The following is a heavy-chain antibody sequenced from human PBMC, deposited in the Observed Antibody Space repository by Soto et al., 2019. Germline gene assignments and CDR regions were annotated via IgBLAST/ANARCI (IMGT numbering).Heavy chain of an antibody. Sequence: ASVKVSCKASGYTFTSYYMHWVRQAPGQGLEWVGIINPSGGSTSYAQKFQGRVTMTRDTSTSTVYMELSSLRSEDTAVYYCARVYCSSTSCYFDFDYWGQGTLVTVSS. D-gene: IGHD2-2*01. CDR3: ARVYCSSTSCYFDFDY. V-gene: IGHV1-46*03. CDR2: INPSGGST. J-gene: IGHJ4*02. CDR1: GYTFTSYY.